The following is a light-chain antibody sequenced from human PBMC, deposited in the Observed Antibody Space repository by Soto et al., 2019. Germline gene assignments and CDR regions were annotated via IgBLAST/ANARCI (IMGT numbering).Light chain of an antibody. CDR2: AAS. V-gene: IGKV1-16*01. Sequence: DIQMTQSPSSLSASVGDRVTITCRASQDINNFLAWFQQKPGEAPKSLISAASTLQSGVPSRFSGAGSGTDFTLTISGLQPEDSATYYCQQFNSYPITFGQGTRLEIK. CDR1: QDINNF. CDR3: QQFNSYPIT. J-gene: IGKJ5*01.